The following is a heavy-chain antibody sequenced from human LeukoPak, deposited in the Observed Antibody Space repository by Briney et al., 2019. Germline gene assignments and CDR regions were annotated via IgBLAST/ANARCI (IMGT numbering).Heavy chain of an antibody. Sequence: SETLSLTCTVSGGSISSYYWSWIRQPAGKGLEWIGRIYTSGSTNYNPSLKSRVTMSVDTSKNQFSLKLSSVTAADTAVYYCARDSDCSSTSCYKPYSSGWSDDGMDVWGQGTTVTVSS. V-gene: IGHV4-4*07. CDR2: IYTSGST. J-gene: IGHJ6*02. D-gene: IGHD2-2*02. CDR3: ARDSDCSSTSCYKPYSSGWSDDGMDV. CDR1: GGSISSYY.